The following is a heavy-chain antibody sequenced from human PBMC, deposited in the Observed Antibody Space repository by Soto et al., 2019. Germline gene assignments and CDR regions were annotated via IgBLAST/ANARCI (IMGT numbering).Heavy chain of an antibody. Sequence: SETLSLTCAVYGGSFSGYYWSWIRQPPGKGLEWIGEINHSGSTNYNPSLKSRVTISVDTSKNQFSLKLSSVTAADTAVYYCAREGQRGTNWFDPWGQGTLVTV. D-gene: IGHD6-25*01. CDR3: AREGQRGTNWFDP. V-gene: IGHV4-34*01. CDR1: GGSFSGYY. CDR2: INHSGST. J-gene: IGHJ5*02.